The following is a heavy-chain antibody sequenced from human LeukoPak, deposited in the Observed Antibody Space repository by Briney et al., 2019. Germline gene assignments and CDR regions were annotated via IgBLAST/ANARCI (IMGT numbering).Heavy chain of an antibody. D-gene: IGHD3-16*01. J-gene: IGHJ4*02. V-gene: IGHV3-30-3*01. Sequence: GGSLRLSCAASGFTFSSYAMHWVRQAPGKGLEWVAVISYDGSNKYYADSVKGRFTISRDNSKNTLYLQMNSLRAEDTAVHYCARAVVMLIDYWGQGTLVTVSS. CDR2: ISYDGSNK. CDR3: ARAVVMLIDY. CDR1: GFTFSSYA.